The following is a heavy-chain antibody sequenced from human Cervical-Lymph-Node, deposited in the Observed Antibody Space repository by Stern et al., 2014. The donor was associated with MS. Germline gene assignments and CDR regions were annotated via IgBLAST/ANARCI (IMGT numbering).Heavy chain of an antibody. V-gene: IGHV3-33*01. J-gene: IGHJ4*02. CDR3: ASAYSSSHYYFDY. Sequence: VQLVESGGGVVQPGRSLRLSCAASGFSFSRYAMHWVRQAPGTGLEWVALIWYDGSNPYYADSVTGRFTISRDNFKNTLYLQMNSLRAEDTAVYYCASAYSSSHYYFDYWGQGTLVTVSS. CDR1: GFSFSRYA. CDR2: IWYDGSNP. D-gene: IGHD6-13*01.